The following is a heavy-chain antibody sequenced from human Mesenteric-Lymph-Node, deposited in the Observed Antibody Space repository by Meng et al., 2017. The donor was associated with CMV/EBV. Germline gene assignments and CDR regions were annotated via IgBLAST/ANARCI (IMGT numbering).Heavy chain of an antibody. J-gene: IGHJ5*02. CDR2: IYYSGST. D-gene: IGHD2-21*01. Sequence: SETLSLTCTVSGGSISSSSYYWGWIRQPPGKGLEWIGSIYYSGSTYYNPSLKSRVTISVDTSKNQFSLKLSSVTAADTAVYYCARDKDSRVVPGGSNWFDPWGQGTLVTVSS. V-gene: IGHV4-39*07. CDR3: ARDKDSRVVPGGSNWFDP. CDR1: GGSISSSSYY.